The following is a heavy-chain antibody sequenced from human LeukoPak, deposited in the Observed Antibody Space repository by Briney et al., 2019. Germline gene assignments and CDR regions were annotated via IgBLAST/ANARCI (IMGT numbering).Heavy chain of an antibody. J-gene: IGHJ5*02. Sequence: PSETLSLTCTVSGGSISSYYWSWIRQPPGKGLEWIGYIYYSGSTNYNPSLKSRVTISVDTSRNQFSLKLSSVTAADTAVYYCARFLGTGPEDVDWFDPWGQGTLVTVS. V-gene: IGHV4-59*01. D-gene: IGHD7-27*01. CDR1: GGSISSYY. CDR2: IYYSGST. CDR3: ARFLGTGPEDVDWFDP.